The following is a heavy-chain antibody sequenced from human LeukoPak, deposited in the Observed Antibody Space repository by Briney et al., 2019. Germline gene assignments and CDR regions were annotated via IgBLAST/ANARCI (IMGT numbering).Heavy chain of an antibody. D-gene: IGHD6-13*01. CDR3: ARGVRKQQLVRRYFDY. CDR2: INHSGST. J-gene: IGHJ4*02. Sequence: SETLSLTCAVYGGSFSGYYWSWIRQPPGKGLEWIGEINHSGSTNYNPSLKSRVTISVDTSKNQFSLKLSSVTAADTAVYYCARGVRKQQLVRRYFDYWGQGTLVTASS. V-gene: IGHV4-34*01. CDR1: GGSFSGYY.